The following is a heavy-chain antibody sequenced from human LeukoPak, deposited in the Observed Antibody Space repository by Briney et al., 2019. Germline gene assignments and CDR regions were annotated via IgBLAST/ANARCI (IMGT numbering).Heavy chain of an antibody. D-gene: IGHD2-2*01. J-gene: IGHJ1*01. Sequence: GGSLRLSCAASGFTFSTYWMNWVRQAPNKVLQWVANLKADGDEKHYVHSVRGRFTISRDNATNQVFLQMNSLRVDDTAVYYCARGYCDRTDCYGAPDWWGQGTLVTVSS. CDR2: LKADGDEK. V-gene: IGHV3-7*04. CDR1: GFTFSTYW. CDR3: ARGYCDRTDCYGAPDW.